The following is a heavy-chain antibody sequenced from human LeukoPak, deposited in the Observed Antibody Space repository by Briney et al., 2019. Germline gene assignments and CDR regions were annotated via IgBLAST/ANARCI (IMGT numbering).Heavy chain of an antibody. CDR3: VRDYVWGPSKPDY. Sequence: GGSLRLSCAASGFTFSTYWMSWFRQAPGKGLEWLGNIKEDGTEKYYLDSVRGRFTLSRDNAKNSLYLQMDSLRAEDTAVYYCVRDYVWGPSKPDYWGQGTLVTVTS. CDR2: IKEDGTEK. CDR1: GFTFSTYW. J-gene: IGHJ4*02. V-gene: IGHV3-7*01. D-gene: IGHD3-16*01.